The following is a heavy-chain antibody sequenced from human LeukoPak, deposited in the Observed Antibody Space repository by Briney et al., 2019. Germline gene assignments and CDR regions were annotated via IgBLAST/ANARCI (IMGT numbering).Heavy chain of an antibody. J-gene: IGHJ4*02. D-gene: IGHD3-10*01. CDR3: AKSVYHSGNY. V-gene: IGHV3-23*01. CDR2: ISGGTT. Sequence: GGSLRLSCAASGFTISNYGMSWVRKAPGKGLEWVSSISGGTTYYADSVKGRFTISRDNSKNTVSLQMNSLRAEDTAVYYCAKSVYHSGNYWGQGTLVTVSS. CDR1: GFTISNYG.